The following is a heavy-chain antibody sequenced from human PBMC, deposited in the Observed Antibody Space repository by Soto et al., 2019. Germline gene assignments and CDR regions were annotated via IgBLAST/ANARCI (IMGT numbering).Heavy chain of an antibody. Sequence: SETLSLTCAVYGGSFSGYYWSWIRQPPGKGLEWIGEINHSGSTNYNPSLKSRVTISVDTSKNQFSLKLSSVTAADTAVYYCARGGEQLVIVEYFQHWGQGTLVTVSS. D-gene: IGHD6-13*01. CDR3: ARGGEQLVIVEYFQH. V-gene: IGHV4-34*01. CDR1: GGSFSGYY. CDR2: INHSGST. J-gene: IGHJ1*01.